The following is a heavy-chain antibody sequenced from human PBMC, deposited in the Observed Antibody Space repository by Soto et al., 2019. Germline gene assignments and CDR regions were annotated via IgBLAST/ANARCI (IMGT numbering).Heavy chain of an antibody. Sequence: LSLTFTVSCGSISIGDYYLSWIRHPPGKGLEWIGYIYYSGSTYYNPSLKSRVTISVDTSKNQFSLKLSSVTAADTAVYYCARDRRYCSSTSCYDGGGLYYYYGMDVWGQGTTVTVSS. D-gene: IGHD2-2*01. CDR3: ARDRRYCSSTSCYDGGGLYYYYGMDV. CDR2: IYYSGST. V-gene: IGHV4-30-4*01. J-gene: IGHJ6*02. CDR1: CGSISIGDYY.